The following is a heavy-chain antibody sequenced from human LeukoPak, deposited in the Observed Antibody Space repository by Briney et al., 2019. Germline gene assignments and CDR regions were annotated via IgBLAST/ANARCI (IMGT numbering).Heavy chain of an antibody. V-gene: IGHV3-66*02. CDR2: IYSGGST. Sequence: GGSLRLSCAASGFSFGYYAMSWVRQAPGKGLEWVSVIYSGGSTSYADSVKGRFTISRDNSKNTLFLQMNSLRIDDTAVYYCAREGYSSGSRTGIDYWGQGTLVTVSS. J-gene: IGHJ4*02. D-gene: IGHD5-18*01. CDR3: AREGYSSGSRTGIDY. CDR1: GFSFGYYA.